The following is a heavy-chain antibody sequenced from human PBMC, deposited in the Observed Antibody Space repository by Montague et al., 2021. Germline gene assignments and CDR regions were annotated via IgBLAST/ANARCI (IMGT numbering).Heavy chain of an antibody. Sequence: TLSLTCAVSGGSISSSGYSWNWIRPPPGKGLEWIGYVYHNGDTYYKSSLKSRVTMSVDTSKNQFSLNLISVTAADTAVYYCVRGRDYGDTGGAFDIWGQGTTVAISS. CDR1: GGSISSSGYS. V-gene: IGHV4-30-2*01. CDR3: VRGRDYGDTGGAFDI. D-gene: IGHD4-17*01. CDR2: VYHNGDT. J-gene: IGHJ3*02.